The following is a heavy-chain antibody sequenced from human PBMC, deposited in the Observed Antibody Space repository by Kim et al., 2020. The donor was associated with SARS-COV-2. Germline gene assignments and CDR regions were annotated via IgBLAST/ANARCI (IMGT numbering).Heavy chain of an antibody. Sequence: LRSRVTISVDTSKNQFSLKLSSVTAADTAVYYCARGIQGEDSSGYYYFDYWGQGTLVTVSS. J-gene: IGHJ4*02. CDR3: ARGIQGEDSSGYYYFDY. D-gene: IGHD3-22*01. V-gene: IGHV4-31*02.